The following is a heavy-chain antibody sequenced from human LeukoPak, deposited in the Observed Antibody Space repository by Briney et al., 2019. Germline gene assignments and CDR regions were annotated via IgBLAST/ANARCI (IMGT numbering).Heavy chain of an antibody. V-gene: IGHV1-2*04. CDR1: GYTFTGYY. Sequence: ASVKVSCKASGYTFTGYYMHWVRQAPGQGLEWMGWINPNSGGTNYAQKFQGWVTMTRDTSISTAYMELSRLRSDDTAVYYCAARRGYSYGYDYWGQGTLVTVSS. CDR3: AARRGYSYGYDY. CDR2: INPNSGGT. D-gene: IGHD5-18*01. J-gene: IGHJ4*02.